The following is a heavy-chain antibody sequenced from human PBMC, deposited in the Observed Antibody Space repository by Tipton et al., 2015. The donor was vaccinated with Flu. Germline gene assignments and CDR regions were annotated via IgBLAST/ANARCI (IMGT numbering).Heavy chain of an antibody. CDR3: AREIRHSEWTLDYYGMDV. D-gene: IGHD2-8*01. CDR1: GIDVSTNY. Sequence: SLRLSCAVSGIDVSTNYMTWVRQAPGKGLEWVSTFYKSGSTYYADSVKGRFIISRDTSNKTVYLQMIDLRAEDTAVYFCAREIRHSEWTLDYYGMDVWGQGSTVTASS. CDR2: FYKSGST. J-gene: IGHJ6*02. V-gene: IGHV3-53*01.